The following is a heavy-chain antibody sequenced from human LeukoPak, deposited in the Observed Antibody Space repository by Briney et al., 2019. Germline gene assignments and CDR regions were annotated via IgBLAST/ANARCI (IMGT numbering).Heavy chain of an antibody. CDR3: ATAFPGPLPSRYAPLGY. Sequence: GASVKVSCKASGYTFTTYTMHWVRQAPGQGLEWMGWMHAGNGNTKYSQKFQGRVTITWDTSASTAYMELSSLRSEDTAVYYCATAFPGPLPSRYAPLGYWGQGTLVTVSS. CDR1: GYTFTTYT. J-gene: IGHJ4*02. CDR2: MHAGNGNT. V-gene: IGHV1-3*01. D-gene: IGHD2-2*01.